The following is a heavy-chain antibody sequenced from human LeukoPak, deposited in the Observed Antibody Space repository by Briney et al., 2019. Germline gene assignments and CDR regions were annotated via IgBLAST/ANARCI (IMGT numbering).Heavy chain of an antibody. CDR1: GFTFSDYA. V-gene: IGHV3-23*01. CDR3: ASDFYGDYESYYYGMDV. J-gene: IGHJ6*02. Sequence: GGSLRLSCAASGFTFSDYAMSWVRQAPGKGLEWVSTIGGGGGSTYYADSVKGRFTISRDNSKNTLYLQMNSLRAEDTAVYYCASDFYGDYESYYYGMDVWGQGTTVTVSS. CDR2: IGGGGGST. D-gene: IGHD4-17*01.